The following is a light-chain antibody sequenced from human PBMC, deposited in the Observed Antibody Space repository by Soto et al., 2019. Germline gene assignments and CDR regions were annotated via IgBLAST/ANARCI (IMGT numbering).Light chain of an antibody. CDR3: QSYDSGLSAVV. CDR1: SPNIGAGNV. J-gene: IGLJ2*01. V-gene: IGLV1-40*01. CDR2: ADS. Sequence: QSVLTQPTSVSGAPGQRVTISCTGSSPNIGAGNVVHWYRHLPGTAPELLIYADSNRPSGVPDRFSGSKSGTSASLAISGLQAEDEADYYCQSYDSGLSAVVFGGGTKLTVL.